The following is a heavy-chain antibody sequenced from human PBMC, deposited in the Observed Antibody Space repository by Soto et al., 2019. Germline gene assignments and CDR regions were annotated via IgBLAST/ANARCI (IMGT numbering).Heavy chain of an antibody. D-gene: IGHD5-18*01. J-gene: IGHJ4*02. Sequence: GASVKVSCKASGYTFTSYDINWVRQATGQGLEWMGWMNPNSGNTGYAQKFQGRVTMTRNTSISTAYMELSSLRSEDTAVYYCAVIEDTAMVGFDYWGQGTLITFSS. CDR2: MNPNSGNT. V-gene: IGHV1-8*01. CDR1: GYTFTSYD. CDR3: AVIEDTAMVGFDY.